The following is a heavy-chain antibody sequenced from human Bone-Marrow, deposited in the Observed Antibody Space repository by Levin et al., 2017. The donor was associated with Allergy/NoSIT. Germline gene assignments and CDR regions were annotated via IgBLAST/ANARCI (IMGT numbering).Heavy chain of an antibody. J-gene: IGHJ4*02. CDR3: ANGFTRTY. Sequence: GGSLRLSCAASGFTFSLYTMHWVRQAPGKGLEWVSVISYDGKNTDYADSVKGRFTISRDNSKNTLYLQMNSLRPEDAAVYYCANGFTRTYWGQGTLVTVSS. CDR2: ISYDGKNT. CDR1: GFTFSLYT. V-gene: IGHV3-30*04. D-gene: IGHD3-16*01.